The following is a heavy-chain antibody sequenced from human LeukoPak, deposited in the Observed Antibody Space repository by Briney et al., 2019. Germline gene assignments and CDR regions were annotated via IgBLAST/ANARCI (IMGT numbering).Heavy chain of an antibody. V-gene: IGHV3-48*01. D-gene: IGHD2/OR15-2a*01. CDR3: ARELSLSH. CDR2: ISSTGSVI. J-gene: IGHJ4*02. CDR1: GFTFSSYS. Sequence: QPGGSLRLSCAASGFTFSSYSMNWVRQAPGKGLEWVSYISSTGSVIYYADSVRGRFTIFRDNAKNSLYLQMNSLRAEDTAVYYCARELSLSHWGQGTLVTVSS.